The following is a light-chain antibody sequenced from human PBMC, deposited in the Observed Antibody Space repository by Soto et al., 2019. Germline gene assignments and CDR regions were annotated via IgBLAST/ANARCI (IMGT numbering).Light chain of an antibody. Sequence: EIVLTQSPATLSVSPGERVTLSCRASQSVINDLAWYQQQPGQAPRLLVYGASTRDTAAPPRFRGSGSGTDFSLTISSLQSEDIATYYCQQYRGWPRTFGQWSRVEIK. CDR3: QQYRGWPRT. CDR1: QSVIND. V-gene: IGKV3-15*01. CDR2: GAS. J-gene: IGKJ1*01.